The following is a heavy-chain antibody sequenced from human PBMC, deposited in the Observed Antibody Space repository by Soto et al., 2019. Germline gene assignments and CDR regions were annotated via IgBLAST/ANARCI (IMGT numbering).Heavy chain of an antibody. J-gene: IGHJ3*02. D-gene: IGHD3-10*01. V-gene: IGHV1-24*01. CDR2: FDPEQGKI. CDR3: ATTYLVAAFDI. Sequence: QVQLVQSGAEVKKPGASVKVSCKVSGYTLTELSIHWVRQAPGKGLEWMGGFDPEQGKIIYAQKFLGRVNMTEDTSTDTYYMDLSSLRSVDTALYYCATTYLVAAFDIWGQGTMVYVSS. CDR1: GYTLTELS.